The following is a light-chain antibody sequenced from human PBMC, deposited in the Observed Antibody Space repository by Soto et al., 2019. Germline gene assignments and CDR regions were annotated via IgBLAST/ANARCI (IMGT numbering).Light chain of an antibody. V-gene: IGKV3-20*01. CDR1: QSVSSSY. CDR2: GAS. CDR3: QQYGSSLRT. Sequence: EIVLTQSPGTLSLSPGERATLSCRASQSVSSSYLAWYQQKPGQAPRLLIYGASSRGTGIPDRFSGSGSGTDFTLTISRLEPEDFAVYYCQQYGSSLRTFGQGTKVEIK. J-gene: IGKJ1*01.